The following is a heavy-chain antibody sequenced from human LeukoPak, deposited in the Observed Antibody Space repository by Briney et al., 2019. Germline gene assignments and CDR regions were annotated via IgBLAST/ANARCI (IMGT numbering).Heavy chain of an antibody. J-gene: IGHJ4*02. CDR3: ARDAKYYYGSRTYFFFEY. CDR2: IYTSGTT. Sequence: PSETLSLTCAVYGGSFSGYYWSWIRQPPGKGLEWIGHIYTSGTTNYNPSLKSRVTMSIDTSKNQFSLKLSSVTAADTAIYYCARDAKYYYGSRTYFFFEYWGQGTLLSVSS. V-gene: IGHV4-4*07. D-gene: IGHD3-10*01. CDR1: GGSFSGYY.